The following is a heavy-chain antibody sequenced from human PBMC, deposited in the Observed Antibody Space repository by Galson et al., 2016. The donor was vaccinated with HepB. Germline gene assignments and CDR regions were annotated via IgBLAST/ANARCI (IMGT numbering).Heavy chain of an antibody. CDR1: GFRFRDYY. V-gene: IGHV3-11*05. Sequence: SLRLSCAASGFRFRDYYMSWVRQAPGKGPEWVSYISDTSSYTHEADSVKGRFTISRDNDKNSLYLQMNSLRPEDTAMYYCARGLWSTSSGPTPRHAFDIWGQGTMVIVSS. J-gene: IGHJ3*02. D-gene: IGHD6-25*01. CDR3: ARGLWSTSSGPTPRHAFDI. CDR2: ISDTSSYT.